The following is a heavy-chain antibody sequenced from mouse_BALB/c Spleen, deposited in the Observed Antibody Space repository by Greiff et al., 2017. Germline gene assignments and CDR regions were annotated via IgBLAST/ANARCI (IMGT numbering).Heavy chain of an antibody. CDR1: GYTFTNYW. D-gene: IGHD1-1*01. CDR2: IYPGGGYT. Sequence: QVQLQQSGAELVRPGTSVKISCKASGYTFTNYWLGWVKQRPGHGLEWIGDIYPGGGYTNYNEKFKGKATLTADTSSSTAYMQLSSLTSEDSAVYYCARSDYYGSSSPFDYWGQGTTLTVSS. CDR3: ARSDYYGSSSPFDY. J-gene: IGHJ2*01. V-gene: IGHV1-63*02.